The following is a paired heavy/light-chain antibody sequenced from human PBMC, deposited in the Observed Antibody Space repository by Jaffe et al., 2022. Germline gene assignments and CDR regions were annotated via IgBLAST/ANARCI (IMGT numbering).Heavy chain of an antibody. J-gene: IGHJ4*02. Sequence: EVQVVESGGGLVQPGRSLSLSCTTSGFTFADYGLNWVRQAPGKRLEWVGFIRSKAKGGTTQYAASVKDRFTISRDDSKGIAYLQMNSLKIEDTGVYYCTRNAVVTANPLFDWWGQGTLVTVSS. CDR2: IRSKAKGGTT. V-gene: IGHV3-49*04. CDR1: GFTFADYG. CDR3: TRNAVVTANPLFDW. D-gene: IGHD2-21*02.
Light chain of an antibody. CDR2: WAS. CDR1: QSVLYSSNNNNY. J-gene: IGKJ1*01. V-gene: IGKV4-1*01. CDR3: HQYYSSPWT. Sequence: DIVMTQSPDSLAVSLGERATINCKSSQSVLYSSNNNNYLAWYQQKPGQPPKLLIYWASTRESGVPDRFSGSGSGTDFTLTISSLQAEDVAVYYCHQYYSSPWTFGQGTKVEIK.